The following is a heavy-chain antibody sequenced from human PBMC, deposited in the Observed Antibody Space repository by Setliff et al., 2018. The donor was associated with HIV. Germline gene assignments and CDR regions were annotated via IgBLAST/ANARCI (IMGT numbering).Heavy chain of an antibody. CDR3: ARDLFNEWQGHYYYYMDV. D-gene: IGHD3-3*01. Sequence: SETLSLTCTVSGGSVSLYYWNWIRQPVGKGLEWIGRLFTSGKTIFSPSLKSRVSMSVDTSKNAVSLKLDSVTAGDSAVYFCARDLFNEWQGHYYYYMDVWGKGTTVTVSS. J-gene: IGHJ6*03. CDR1: GGSVSLYY. CDR2: LFTSGKT. V-gene: IGHV4-4*07.